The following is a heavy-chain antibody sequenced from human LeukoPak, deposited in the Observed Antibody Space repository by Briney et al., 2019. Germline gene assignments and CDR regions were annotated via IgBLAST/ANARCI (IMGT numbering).Heavy chain of an antibody. Sequence: GGSLRLSCAASGFTFSSYAMSWVRQAPGKGLEWVSAISGSGGSTYYADSVKGRFTISRDNSKNTLYLQMNSLRAEDTAVYYCAKQQPPVLRFLEWLPTREYNWFDPWGQGTLVTVSS. CDR2: ISGSGGST. J-gene: IGHJ5*02. CDR1: GFTFSSYA. V-gene: IGHV3-23*01. CDR3: AKQQPPVLRFLEWLPTREYNWFDP. D-gene: IGHD3-3*01.